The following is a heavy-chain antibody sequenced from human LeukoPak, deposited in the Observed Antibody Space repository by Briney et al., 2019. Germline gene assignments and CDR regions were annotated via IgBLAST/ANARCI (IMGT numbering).Heavy chain of an antibody. D-gene: IGHD3-10*01. CDR3: ARHGSGSYYAY. CDR2: IRYSGNT. V-gene: IGHV4-39*01. J-gene: IGHJ4*02. CDR1: GDSIISSRYY. Sequence: SETLSLTCTVSGDSIISSRYYWGWIRQPPGKGLEWIASIRYSGNTFYNPSFKSRVTISVDTSNNQLSLRLSSVTAADAAVYYCARHGSGSYYAYWGQGSLVTVSS.